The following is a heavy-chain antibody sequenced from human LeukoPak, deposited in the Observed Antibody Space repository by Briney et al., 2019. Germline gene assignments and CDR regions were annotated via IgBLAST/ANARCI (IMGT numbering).Heavy chain of an antibody. CDR2: INLSTGGT. CDR3: ASWAGGDEPVASFDY. D-gene: IGHD3-10*01. CDR1: GYTFTGYY. V-gene: IGHV1-2*02. Sequence: ASVKVSCKASGYTFTGYYMHWMRQSPGQGLEWMGWINLSTGGTNYAQKFQGRVTMTRDTSISTAYMERRRLRYDDTSVYYCASWAGGDEPVASFDYWGQGTLVTVSS. J-gene: IGHJ4*02.